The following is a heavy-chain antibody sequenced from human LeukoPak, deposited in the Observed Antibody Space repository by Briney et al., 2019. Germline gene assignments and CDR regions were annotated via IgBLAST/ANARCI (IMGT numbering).Heavy chain of an antibody. Sequence: SSETLSLTCTVSGGSMYDHSWSCIRQSAGNGLEWIGRMYTRGNSHYNPSLTSRVTISIDESKNQFSLKLRSVTAADTAVYYCASEGFGEANFDFWGQGTRVTVSS. CDR3: ASEGFGEANFDF. CDR2: MYTRGNS. D-gene: IGHD3-10*01. V-gene: IGHV4-4*07. J-gene: IGHJ4*02. CDR1: GGSMYDHS.